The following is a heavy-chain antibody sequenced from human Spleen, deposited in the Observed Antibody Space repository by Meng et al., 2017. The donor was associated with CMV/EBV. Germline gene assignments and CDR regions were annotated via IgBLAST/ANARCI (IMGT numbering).Heavy chain of an antibody. J-gene: IGHJ6*02. D-gene: IGHD6-6*01. CDR2: INPNSGDT. V-gene: IGHV1-2*02. CDR3: ARPGIAARRTHPNYYYYGMDV. CDR1: GYTLTDYY. Sequence: ASVKVSCKASGYTLTDYYIHWVRQAPGQRLEWMGWINPNSGDTNYAQKFQGRVTMTRDTSINTAYMELSSLRSEDTAVYYCARPGIAARRTHPNYYYYGMDVWGQGTTVTVSS.